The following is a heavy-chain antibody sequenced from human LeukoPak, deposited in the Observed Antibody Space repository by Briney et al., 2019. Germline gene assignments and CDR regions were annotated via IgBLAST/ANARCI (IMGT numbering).Heavy chain of an antibody. J-gene: IGHJ4*02. D-gene: IGHD1-26*01. V-gene: IGHV1-8*02. CDR1: GGTFSSYT. CDR3: ARGRWELPY. CDR2: MNPNSGNT. Sequence: GASVKVSCKASGGTFSSYTISWVRQAPGQGLEWMGWMNPNSGNTGYAQKFQGRVTMTRNTSISTAYMELSSLRSEDTAVYYCARGRWELPYWGQGTLVTVSS.